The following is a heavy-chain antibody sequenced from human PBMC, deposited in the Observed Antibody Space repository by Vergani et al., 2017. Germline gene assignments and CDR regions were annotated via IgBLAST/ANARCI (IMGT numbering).Heavy chain of an antibody. Sequence: QVQLVQSGSELKKPGASVKVSCKASGYTFTSYAMNWVRQAPGQGLEWMGWINTNTGNPTYAQGFTGRFVFSLDTSVTTAFLQISSLKAEDTAVYYCASGAPYYDFWSGYYVGSDRSVFDPWGQGTLVTVSS. D-gene: IGHD3-3*01. V-gene: IGHV7-4-1*02. CDR3: ASGAPYYDFWSGYYVGSDRSVFDP. CDR1: GYTFTSYA. CDR2: INTNTGNP. J-gene: IGHJ5*02.